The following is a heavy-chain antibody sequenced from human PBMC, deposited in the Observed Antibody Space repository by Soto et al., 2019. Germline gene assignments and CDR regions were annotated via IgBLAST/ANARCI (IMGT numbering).Heavy chain of an antibody. CDR2: VWYDGSNK. V-gene: IGHV3-33*01. D-gene: IGHD3-10*01. CDR1: GFTFSSYG. J-gene: IGHJ4*02. Sequence: QVQLAESGGGVVQPGRSLRLSCAASGFTFSSYGMHWVRQAPGKGPEWVAVVWYDGSNKNYADSVKGRFTISRDNSKKTLYLHMNSLRVEDTAVYYCARADDTGLTMGYWGQGTLVTVSS. CDR3: ARADDTGLTMGY.